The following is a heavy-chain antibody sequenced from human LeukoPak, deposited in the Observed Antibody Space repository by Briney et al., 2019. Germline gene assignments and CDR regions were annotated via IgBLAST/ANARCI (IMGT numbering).Heavy chain of an antibody. Sequence: GGSLRLSCATSGFTVSSNYMSWVRQAPGRGLEWVSVIYSGGTTYYADSVKGRFTVSRDSSKNTLYLQMNSLRAEDTAVYYCASGGRYSGSYSVVDYWGQGTLVSVSA. V-gene: IGHV3-53*01. D-gene: IGHD1-26*01. CDR2: IYSGGTT. CDR3: ASGGRYSGSYSVVDY. J-gene: IGHJ4*02. CDR1: GFTVSSNY.